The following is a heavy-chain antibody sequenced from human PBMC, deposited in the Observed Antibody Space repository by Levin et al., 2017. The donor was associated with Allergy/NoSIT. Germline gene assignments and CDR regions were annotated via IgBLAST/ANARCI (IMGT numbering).Heavy chain of an antibody. CDR2: ISGSGGST. CDR3: AKATVDGDLVS. D-gene: IGHD4-23*01. CDR1: GFTFSSYA. Sequence: GESLKISCAASGFTFSSYAMSWVRQAPGKGLEWVSAISGSGGSTYYADSVKGRFTISRDNSKNTLYLQMNSLRAEDTAVYYCAKATVDGDLVSWGQGTLVTVSS. V-gene: IGHV3-23*01. J-gene: IGHJ4*02.